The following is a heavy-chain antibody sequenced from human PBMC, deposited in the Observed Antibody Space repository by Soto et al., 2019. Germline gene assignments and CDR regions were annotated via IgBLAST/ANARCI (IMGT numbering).Heavy chain of an antibody. V-gene: IGHV3-21*01. CDR1: GFTFGSYS. CDR3: AREKRGYSRQEYGMDV. Sequence: GGSLRLSCAASGFTFGSYSMNWVRQAPGKGLEWVSSISSSSSYIYYADSVKGRFTISRDNAKNSLYLQMNSLRAEDTAVYYCAREKRGYSRQEYGMDVWGQGTTVTVSS. J-gene: IGHJ6*02. D-gene: IGHD5-18*01. CDR2: ISSSSSYI.